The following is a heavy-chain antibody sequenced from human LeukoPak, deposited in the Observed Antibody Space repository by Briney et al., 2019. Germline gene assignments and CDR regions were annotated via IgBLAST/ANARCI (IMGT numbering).Heavy chain of an antibody. CDR2: IHTGGTI. V-gene: IGHV3-53*01. CDR1: GFTVSSNY. J-gene: IGHJ3*02. Sequence: GGSLRLSCAASGFTVSSNYMSWVRQAPGKGLERVSIIHTGGTIYYADSVKGRFTISRDISKNMLFLQMNSLRAEDTAVYYCARVLAGSAFDIWGQGTMVIVSS. CDR3: ARVLAGSAFDI. D-gene: IGHD1-1*01.